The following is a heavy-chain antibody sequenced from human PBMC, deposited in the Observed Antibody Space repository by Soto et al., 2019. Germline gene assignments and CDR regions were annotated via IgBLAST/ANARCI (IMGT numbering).Heavy chain of an antibody. V-gene: IGHV3-23*01. CDR1: GFTFSSYA. J-gene: IGHJ6*03. Sequence: GGSLRLSCAASGFTFSSYAMSWVRQAPGKGLEWVSAISGSGGSTYYADSVKGRFTISRDNSKNTLYLQMNSLRAEDTAVYYCAKDKWAAAGTGHYYYYMDVWGKGTTVTVSS. D-gene: IGHD6-13*01. CDR2: ISGSGGST. CDR3: AKDKWAAAGTGHYYYYMDV.